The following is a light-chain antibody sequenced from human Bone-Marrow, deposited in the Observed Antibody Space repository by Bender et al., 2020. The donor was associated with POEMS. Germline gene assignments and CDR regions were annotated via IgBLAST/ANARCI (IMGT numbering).Light chain of an antibody. CDR3: SSWDDSLSGWV. J-gene: IGLJ3*02. Sequence: QSVLTQPPSASGTPGQSVIISCSGTDSNIGNNVVNWYQHLPGTAPRLVVYSNYQRPSGVPARFSGSKSGTSASLAISDIQSEDEGDYYCSSWDDSLSGWVFGGGTKLTVL. V-gene: IGLV1-44*01. CDR1: DSNIGNNV. CDR2: SNY.